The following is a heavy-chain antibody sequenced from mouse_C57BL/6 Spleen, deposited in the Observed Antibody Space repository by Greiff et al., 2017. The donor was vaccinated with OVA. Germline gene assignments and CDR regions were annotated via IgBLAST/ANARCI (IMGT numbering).Heavy chain of an antibody. Sequence: EVMLVESGGGLVKPGGSLKLSCAASGFTFSSYAMSWVRQTPEKRLEWVATISDGGSYTYYPDNVKGRFTISRDNAKNNLYLQMSHLKSEDTAMYYCASWVYYDYERAFAYWGQGTLVTVSA. J-gene: IGHJ3*01. CDR3: ASWVYYDYERAFAY. CDR2: ISDGGSYT. D-gene: IGHD2-4*01. CDR1: GFTFSSYA. V-gene: IGHV5-4*03.